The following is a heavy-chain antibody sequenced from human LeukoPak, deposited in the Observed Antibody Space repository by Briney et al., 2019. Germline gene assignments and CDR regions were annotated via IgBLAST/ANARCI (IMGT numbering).Heavy chain of an antibody. CDR3: AKEGVISETFDC. Sequence: GGSLRLSCVASGSQFSRYAIHWVRQAPGKGLEWVSLVSTGGSTTYYADSVRGLFNVSRDNAKDTVFLQLNSLRAEDTAIYYCAKEGVISETFDCWGQGVLVTVSS. CDR1: GSQFSRYA. J-gene: IGHJ4*02. V-gene: IGHV3-23*01. CDR2: VSTGGSTT. D-gene: IGHD2-21*01.